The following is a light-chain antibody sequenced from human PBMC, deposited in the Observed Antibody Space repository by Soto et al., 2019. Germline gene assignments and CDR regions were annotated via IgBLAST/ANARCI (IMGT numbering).Light chain of an antibody. V-gene: IGKV3-20*01. CDR1: QSVNSNY. CDR2: GAS. J-gene: IGKJ1*01. Sequence: EIVLTQSPGTLSLSPGDRATLSCRASQSVNSNYLAWYQRKPGQAPRLLIYGASNRSTDIPYRFSASGSGTDFTITITRLEAEDFAVYCCQQYDSTPPTFGQGTKVEIK. CDR3: QQYDSTPPT.